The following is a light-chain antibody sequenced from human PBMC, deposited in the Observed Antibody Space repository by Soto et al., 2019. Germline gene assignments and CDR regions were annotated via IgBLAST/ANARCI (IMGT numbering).Light chain of an antibody. CDR2: RAS. CDR3: QQYKSHSWT. J-gene: IGKJ1*01. V-gene: IGKV1-5*03. Sequence: DIQMTQSPSTLSASIGDRVTITCRASQSLSSWLAWYQQKPGKAPKLLIHRASNLQSGVPSRFSGSESGTEFTLTISSLQPDDFGTYYCQQYKSHSWTFGQGTRVDIK. CDR1: QSLSSW.